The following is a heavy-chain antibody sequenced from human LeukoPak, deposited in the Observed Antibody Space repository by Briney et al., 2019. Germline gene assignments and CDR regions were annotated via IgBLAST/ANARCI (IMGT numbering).Heavy chain of an antibody. J-gene: IGHJ4*02. D-gene: IGHD1-26*01. V-gene: IGHV1-18*01. CDR3: ARLSGSYYTYYFDY. Sequence: ASVKVSCKASGYTFTSYGTSWVRQAPGQGLEWMGWISAYNGNTNYAQKLQGRVTMTTDTSTSTAYMELRSLRSDDTAVYYCARLSGSYYTYYFDYWGQGTLVTVSS. CDR1: GYTFTSYG. CDR2: ISAYNGNT.